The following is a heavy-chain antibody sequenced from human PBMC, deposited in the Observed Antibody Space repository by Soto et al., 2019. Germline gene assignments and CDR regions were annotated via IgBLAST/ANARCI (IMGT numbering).Heavy chain of an antibody. D-gene: IGHD6-19*01. CDR2: IIPLLGTA. V-gene: IGHV1-69*01. CDR3: ARPKGTYSSGYYYFDF. CDR1: GGTFSTYA. Sequence: QVQLEQSGGEVKQPGSSVRVSCKTSGGTFSTYAINWVRQAPGQGLEWMGAIIPLLGTADYSQKFQGRVTITADESTITAYMELSSLRFDDTAVYFCARPKGTYSSGYYYFDFWGQGTLVTVSS. J-gene: IGHJ4*02.